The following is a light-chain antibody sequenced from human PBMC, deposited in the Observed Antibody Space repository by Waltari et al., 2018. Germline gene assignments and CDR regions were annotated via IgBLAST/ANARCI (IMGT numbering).Light chain of an antibody. Sequence: DIVMIQSPLSLLVTPGEPASISCRSSQSLLHRIAHHFFDWYLPKPGQSPRLLIYWGSTRASGVPDRFSGSGSGTEFTLKISRVEAEDFGVYYCMQGLQTPYTFGQGTKLEIK. CDR1: QSLLHRIAHHF. J-gene: IGKJ2*01. V-gene: IGKV2-28*01. CDR2: WGS. CDR3: MQGLQTPYT.